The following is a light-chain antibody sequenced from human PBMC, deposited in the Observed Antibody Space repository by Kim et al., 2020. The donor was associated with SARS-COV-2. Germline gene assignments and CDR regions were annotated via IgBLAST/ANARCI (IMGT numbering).Light chain of an antibody. CDR3: SAYAGGGISV. J-gene: IGLJ1*01. Sequence: GQSITISCTGTSSDIGAYNYVSWYRQHPGKVPKLMIYDVSQRPSGVSNRFSGSKSVNTASLTISGLQAEDEADYYCSAYAGGGISVFGTGTKVTVL. CDR2: DVS. V-gene: IGLV2-14*03. CDR1: SSDIGAYNY.